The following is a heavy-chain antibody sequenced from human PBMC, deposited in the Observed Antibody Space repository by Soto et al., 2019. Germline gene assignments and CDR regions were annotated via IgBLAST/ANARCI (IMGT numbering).Heavy chain of an antibody. J-gene: IGHJ4*02. Sequence: EVQLVESGGGLVQPGGSLSLSCAASGFTFSSYDMHWVRQATGKGLEWVSAIGTAGDTYYPGSVKGRFTISRENAKNSLYLQMNSLRAEDTAVYYCARAGAYYDSSGYIRYYFDYWGQGTLVTVSS. CDR1: GFTFSSYD. D-gene: IGHD3-22*01. CDR3: ARAGAYYDSSGYIRYYFDY. V-gene: IGHV3-13*01. CDR2: IGTAGDT.